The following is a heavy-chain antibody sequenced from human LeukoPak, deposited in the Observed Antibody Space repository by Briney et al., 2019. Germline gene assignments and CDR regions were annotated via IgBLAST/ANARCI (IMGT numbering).Heavy chain of an antibody. CDR3: ARSGYCSGGDCYGYGFLGS. V-gene: IGHV3-74*01. CDR2: VNADGRIT. Sequence: GGSLRLSCTTSGFTFSNYWMHWARHAPGKGLVWVSRVNADGRITDYADSVKVRFTVSRDNAKKTLYLQMNSLRAEDTAVYYCARSGYCSGGDCYGYGFLGSWGQGTLVSVSS. D-gene: IGHD2-15*01. CDR1: GFTFSNYW. J-gene: IGHJ5*01.